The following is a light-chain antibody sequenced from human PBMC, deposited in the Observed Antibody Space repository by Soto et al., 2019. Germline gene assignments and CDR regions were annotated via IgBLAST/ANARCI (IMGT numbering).Light chain of an antibody. V-gene: IGLV2-14*01. CDR1: SSDVGVYDY. CDR3: SSYTTSSTYV. Sequence: QSALTQPASVSGSPGQSIIISCTGTSSDVGVYDYVSWYQQHPGKAPKLIIYEVSNRPSGVSTRFSGSKSVNTASLTISGLQAEDEADYYCSSYTTSSTYVFGTGTKLTVL. CDR2: EVS. J-gene: IGLJ1*01.